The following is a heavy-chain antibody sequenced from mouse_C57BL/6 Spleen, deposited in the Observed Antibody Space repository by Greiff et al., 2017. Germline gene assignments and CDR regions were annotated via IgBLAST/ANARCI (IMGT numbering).Heavy chain of an antibody. CDR3: ARGRYGSSPYAMDY. J-gene: IGHJ4*01. CDR2: IDPSDSYT. D-gene: IGHD1-1*01. CDR1: GYTFTSYW. V-gene: IGHV1-50*01. Sequence: VQLQESGAELVKPGASVKLSCKASGYTFTSYWMQWVKQRPGQGLEWIGEIDPSDSYTNYNQKFKGKATLTVDTSSSTAYMQLSSLTSEDSAFYYCARGRYGSSPYAMDYWGQGTSVTVSS.